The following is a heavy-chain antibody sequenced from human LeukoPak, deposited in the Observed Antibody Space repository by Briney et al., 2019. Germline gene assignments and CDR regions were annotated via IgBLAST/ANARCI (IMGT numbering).Heavy chain of an antibody. Sequence: ASVKVSCKASGYTFTNYYMHWVRQAPGQRLEWMGWINPNSGGTNYAQNFQGRVTMTRDTSISTAYRELSRLRSDDSAVYYGASLAITLVRGVMDGEYDYWGQGTLVTVSS. CDR2: INPNSGGT. J-gene: IGHJ4*02. CDR3: ASLAITLVRGVMDGEYDY. CDR1: GYTFTNYY. V-gene: IGHV1-2*02. D-gene: IGHD3-10*01.